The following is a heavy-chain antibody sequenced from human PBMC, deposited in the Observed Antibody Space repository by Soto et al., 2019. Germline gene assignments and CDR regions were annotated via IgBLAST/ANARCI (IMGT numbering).Heavy chain of an antibody. CDR1: GGTFSSYA. CDR3: ARDPESGSYYVTYYGMDV. D-gene: IGHD1-26*01. J-gene: IGHJ6*02. V-gene: IGHV1-69*06. CDR2: IIPIFGTA. Sequence: QVQLVQSGAEVQKPGSSVKVSCKASGGTFSSYAISWVRQAPGQGLEWMGGIIPIFGTANYAQKFQGRVTITADKSTSTAYMELSSLRSEDTAVYYCARDPESGSYYVTYYGMDVWGQGTTVTVSS.